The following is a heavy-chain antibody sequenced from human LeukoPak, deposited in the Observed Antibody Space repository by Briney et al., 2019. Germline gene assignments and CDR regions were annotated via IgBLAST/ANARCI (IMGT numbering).Heavy chain of an antibody. J-gene: IGHJ5*02. V-gene: IGHV1-8*03. D-gene: IGHD1-14*01. CDR2: MNPNSGNT. Sequence: ASVKVSCKASGYTCTSYDINWVRQATGQGLEWMGWMNPNSGNTGYAQKFQGRVTITRNTSISTAYMELSSLRSEDTAVYYCARAPPGDWFDPWGQGTLVTVSS. CDR1: GYTCTSYD. CDR3: ARAPPGDWFDP.